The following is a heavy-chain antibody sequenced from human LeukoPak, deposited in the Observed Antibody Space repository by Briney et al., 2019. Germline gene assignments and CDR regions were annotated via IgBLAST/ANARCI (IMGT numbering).Heavy chain of an antibody. J-gene: IGHJ3*02. Sequence: EASVKDSCKASGGTFSSYAISWVRQAPGQGLEWMGGIIPIFGTANYAQKFQGRVTITADESTSTAYMELSSLRSEDTAVYYCARDLGFGVVIDGAFDIWGQGTMVTVSS. CDR2: IIPIFGTA. CDR3: ARDLGFGVVIDGAFDI. CDR1: GGTFSSYA. V-gene: IGHV1-69*01. D-gene: IGHD3-3*01.